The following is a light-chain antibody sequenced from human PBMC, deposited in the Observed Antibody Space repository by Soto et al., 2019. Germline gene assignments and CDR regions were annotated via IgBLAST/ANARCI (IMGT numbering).Light chain of an antibody. CDR1: SSNIGAGYD. CDR3: QSFDTSLRNSYV. CDR2: GNT. V-gene: IGLV1-40*01. J-gene: IGLJ1*01. Sequence: QSVLTQPPSVSGAPGQRVTISCTGSSSNIGAGYDVHWYQQLPGAAPKLLIYGNTNRPSGVPDRFSGSKSGTSASLAITGLQAEDEADYYCQSFDTSLRNSYVLGTGTKVTVL.